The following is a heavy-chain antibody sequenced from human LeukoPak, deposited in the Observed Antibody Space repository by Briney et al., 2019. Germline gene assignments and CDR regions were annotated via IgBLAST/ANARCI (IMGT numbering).Heavy chain of an antibody. CDR2: IYPGDSDT. CDR3: ARRGYCSGAGCYSAPFDY. D-gene: IGHD2-15*01. V-gene: IGHV5-51*01. CDR1: GYSFTTYW. J-gene: IGHJ4*02. Sequence: HGESLQISCQGSGYSFTTYWIGWVRQMPGKGLEWMGIIYPGDSDTRYSPSFQGQVTISADKSISTAYLQWSSLKASDTAMYYCARRGYCSGAGCYSAPFDYWGQGTLVTVSS.